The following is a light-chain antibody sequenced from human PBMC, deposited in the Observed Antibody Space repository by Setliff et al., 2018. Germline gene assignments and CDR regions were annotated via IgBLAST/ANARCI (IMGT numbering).Light chain of an antibody. CDR2: AVS. CDR1: SSDVGAYNY. J-gene: IGLJ1*01. V-gene: IGLV2-11*01. Sequence: QSVLTQPRSVSGSPGQSVTISCTGTSSDVGAYNYVSWYQQHPGKAPKLMISAVSERPSGVPDRFSGSKSGNTASLTISGLQAEDEADYYCCSYAGTNIFYVFGTGTKVTV. CDR3: CSYAGTNIFYV.